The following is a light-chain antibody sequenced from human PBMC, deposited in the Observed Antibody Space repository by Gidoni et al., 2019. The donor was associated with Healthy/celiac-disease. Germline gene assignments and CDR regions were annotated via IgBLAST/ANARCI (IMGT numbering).Light chain of an antibody. J-gene: IGKJ5*01. CDR3: QQRSNWPPIT. CDR2: DAS. CDR1: QSVSSY. V-gene: IGKV3-11*01. Sequence: EIVLTQSPATLSLSPGARATLSCRASQSVSSYLAWYQQNPGQAPRLLIYDASNRATGTPARFSGSGSGTDFTLTISSPEPEDFAVYYCQQRSNWPPITFGQGTRLEIK.